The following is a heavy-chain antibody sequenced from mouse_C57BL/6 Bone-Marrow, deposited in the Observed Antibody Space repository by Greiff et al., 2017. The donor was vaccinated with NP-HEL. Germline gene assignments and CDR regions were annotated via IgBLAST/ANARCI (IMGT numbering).Heavy chain of an antibody. CDR3: ARNYGSSRHYYAMDY. V-gene: IGHV1-85*01. CDR2: IYPRDGST. J-gene: IGHJ4*01. Sequence: QVQLQQSGPELVKPGASVKLSCKASGYTFTSYDINWVKQRPGQGLEWIGWIYPRDGSTKYNEKFTGKATLTVDTSSSTADMELHSLTSGDSAVYFCARNYGSSRHYYAMDYWGQGTSVTVSS. CDR1: GYTFTSYD. D-gene: IGHD1-1*01.